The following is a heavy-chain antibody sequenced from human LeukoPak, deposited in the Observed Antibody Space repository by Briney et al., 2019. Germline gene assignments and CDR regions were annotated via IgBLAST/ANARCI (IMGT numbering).Heavy chain of an antibody. V-gene: IGHV4-39*01. CDR2: IHDSGRT. CDR1: GDSVSRSDSY. J-gene: IGHJ1*01. D-gene: IGHD3-22*01. CDR3: ARRRYYDGSGYLE. Sequence: SETLSLTCSVSGDSVSRSDSYWDWIREPPVKGLEWIGTIHDSGRTYYSPSLKSRVTMSVDPSNNQFSLNLRSVTAADTALYYCARRRYYDGSGYLEWGQGTLLSVSS.